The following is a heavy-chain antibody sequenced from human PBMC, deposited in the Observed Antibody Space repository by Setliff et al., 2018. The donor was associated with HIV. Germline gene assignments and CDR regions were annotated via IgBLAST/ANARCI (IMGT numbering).Heavy chain of an antibody. CDR1: GYTFTSYG. CDR3: ARASGGNSVENGFDI. J-gene: IGHJ3*02. Sequence: ASVKVSCKASGYTFTSYGISWVRQAPGQGLEWMGWISAYNGNTIYAQKVQGRVTMTTDTSTSTAYMELRSLRSDDTAVYYCARASGGNSVENGFDIWGQGTMVTVS. D-gene: IGHD1-26*01. V-gene: IGHV1-18*01. CDR2: ISAYNGNT.